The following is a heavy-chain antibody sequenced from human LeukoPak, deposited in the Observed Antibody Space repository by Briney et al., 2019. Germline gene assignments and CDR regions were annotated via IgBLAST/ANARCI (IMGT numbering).Heavy chain of an antibody. V-gene: IGHV3-74*01. Sequence: PGGSLRLSCAASGLTFSSYAMHWVRQAPGKGLVWVSRINSDGSSTSYADSVKGRFTISRDNAKNTLYLQMNSLRAEDTAVYYCARIGHQSCAAFDYWGQGTLVTVSS. D-gene: IGHD1-26*01. CDR3: ARIGHQSCAAFDY. J-gene: IGHJ4*02. CDR1: GLTFSSYA. CDR2: INSDGSST.